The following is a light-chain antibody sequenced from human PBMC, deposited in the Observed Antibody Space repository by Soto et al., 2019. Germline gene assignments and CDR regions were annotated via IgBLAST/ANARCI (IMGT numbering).Light chain of an antibody. J-gene: IGKJ1*01. CDR3: QQYGSSPKT. CDR2: GAS. CDR1: QSVSSSY. Sequence: EIVLTQSPGTLSLSPGERATLSYRASQSVSSSYLAWYQQKPGQAPRLLIYGASSRATGIPDRFSGSGSGTDFTLTISRLEPGDFAVYYCQQYGSSPKTFGQGTKVEIK. V-gene: IGKV3-20*01.